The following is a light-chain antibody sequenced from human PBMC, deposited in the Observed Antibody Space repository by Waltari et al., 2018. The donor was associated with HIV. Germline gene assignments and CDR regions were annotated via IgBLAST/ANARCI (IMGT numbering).Light chain of an antibody. Sequence: DIQMTQSPSSLSASVGDRVTITCRASQGISNYLAWHQQKPGKPPKLLIYGASTLQSGVPSRFSGSGSGTDFTLTISSLQPEDVATYYCQKYNSALTFGGGTKVEI. V-gene: IGKV1-27*01. J-gene: IGKJ4*01. CDR3: QKYNSALT. CDR1: QGISNY. CDR2: GAS.